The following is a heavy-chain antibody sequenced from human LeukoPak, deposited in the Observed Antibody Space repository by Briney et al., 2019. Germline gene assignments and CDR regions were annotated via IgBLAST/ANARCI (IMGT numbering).Heavy chain of an antibody. V-gene: IGHV3-23*01. Sequence: GGSLRLSCAASGFTFSSYAMTWVRQAPGKGLEWVSTISGSGGSTYYADSVKGRFTISRDNSKDTVYLQVNSLRAEDTAVYYCAKDSRSLPYCFDFWGHGTLVTVSS. CDR3: AKDSRSLPYCFDF. J-gene: IGHJ4*01. CDR1: GFTFSSYA. CDR2: ISGSGGST.